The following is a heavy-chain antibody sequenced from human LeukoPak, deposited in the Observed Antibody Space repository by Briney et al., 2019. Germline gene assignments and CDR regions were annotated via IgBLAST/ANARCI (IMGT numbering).Heavy chain of an antibody. CDR2: ISSNGGST. CDR1: GFTFSSYA. D-gene: IGHD3-10*01. CDR3: AREEFQYYYGSGSSF. Sequence: GGSLRLSCAASGFTFSSYAMHWVRQAPGKGLEYVSAISSNGGSTYYANSVKGRFTISRDNSKNTPYLQMGSLRAEDMAVYYCAREEFQYYYGSGSSFWGQGTLVTVSS. V-gene: IGHV3-64*01. J-gene: IGHJ4*02.